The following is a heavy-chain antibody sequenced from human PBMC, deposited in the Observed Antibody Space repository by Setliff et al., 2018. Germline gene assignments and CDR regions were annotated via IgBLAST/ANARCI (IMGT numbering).Heavy chain of an antibody. D-gene: IGHD2-2*01. Sequence: GGSLRLSCAASGFTFSTHSMNWVRQAPGKGLEWVSSISRSSTYIYYADSMKGRFTISRDNAKNSLYLQMNSLRVEDTAVYYCARDSGDCSSTSCYRFDYWGQGALVTVSS. CDR3: ARDSGDCSSTSCYRFDY. V-gene: IGHV3-21*01. CDR1: GFTFSTHS. CDR2: ISRSSTYI. J-gene: IGHJ4*02.